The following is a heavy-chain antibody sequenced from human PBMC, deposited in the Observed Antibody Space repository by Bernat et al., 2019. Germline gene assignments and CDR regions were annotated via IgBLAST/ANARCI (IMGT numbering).Heavy chain of an antibody. CDR1: GFAFNSYI. CDR2: ISWNSGSI. J-gene: IGHJ4*02. Sequence: EVQLLESGGGLVQPGGSLRLSCAASGFAFNSYIMSWVRQAPGKGLEWVSGISWNSGSIGYADSVKGRFTISRDNAKNSLYLQMNSLRAEDTALYYCAKDSSSSWYRDFDYWGQGTLVTVSS. V-gene: IGHV3-9*01. D-gene: IGHD6-13*01. CDR3: AKDSSSSWYRDFDY.